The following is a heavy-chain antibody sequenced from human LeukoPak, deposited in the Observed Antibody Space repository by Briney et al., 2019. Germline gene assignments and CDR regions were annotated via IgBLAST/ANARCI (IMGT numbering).Heavy chain of an antibody. J-gene: IGHJ3*02. CDR3: AGYSGSYFDAFDI. V-gene: IGHV4-4*07. D-gene: IGHD1-26*01. CDR2: IYTSGST. CDR1: GXSISSYY. Sequence: SETLSLTCTVSGXSISSYYGSWIRQPAGKGLEWIGRIYTSGSTNYNPSLKSRVTMSVDTSKNQFSLKLSSVTAADTAVYYCAGYSGSYFDAFDIWGQGTMVTVSS.